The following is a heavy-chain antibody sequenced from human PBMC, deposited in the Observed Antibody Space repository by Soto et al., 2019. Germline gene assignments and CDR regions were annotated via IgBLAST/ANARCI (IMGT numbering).Heavy chain of an antibody. CDR3: AKDPGPYCGGDCYYDP. D-gene: IGHD2-21*01. Sequence: PGGSLRLSCAASGFTFSSYAMSWVRQAPGKGLEWVSAISGSGGSTYYADSVKGRFTISRDNSKNTLYLQMNSLRAEDTAVYYYAKDPGPYCGGDCYYDPWGQGTLVTVSS. CDR1: GFTFSSYA. J-gene: IGHJ5*02. CDR2: ISGSGGST. V-gene: IGHV3-23*01.